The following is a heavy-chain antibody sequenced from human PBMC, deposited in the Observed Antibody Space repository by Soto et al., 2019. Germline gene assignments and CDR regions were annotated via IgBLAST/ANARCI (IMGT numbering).Heavy chain of an antibody. CDR2: IYYSGRT. CDR3: ARQRTTVVTQAYFDH. J-gene: IGHJ4*02. CDR1: GESISSSSYY. D-gene: IGHD2-21*02. V-gene: IGHV4-39*01. Sequence: SETLSLTCIVSGESISSSSYYWFWIRHPPGKGLEWIGSIYYSGRTYYNPSFKSRVTISIDTSKNQFSLKLSSVTATDTAVYYCARQRTTVVTQAYFDHWGQGALVTVSS.